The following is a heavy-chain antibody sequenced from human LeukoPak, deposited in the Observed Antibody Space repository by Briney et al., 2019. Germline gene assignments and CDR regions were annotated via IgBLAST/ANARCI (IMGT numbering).Heavy chain of an antibody. CDR2: ISSSSSYI. J-gene: IGHJ5*02. CDR3: ARQYYDFWSGYSDWFDP. Sequence: PGGSLRLSCAASGFTFSSYDMTWVRQAPGRGLEWVSSISSSSSYIYYADSVKGRFTISRDNAKNSLYLQMNSLRAEDTAVYYCARQYYDFWSGYSDWFDPWGQGTLVTVSS. CDR1: GFTFSSYD. V-gene: IGHV3-21*01. D-gene: IGHD3-3*01.